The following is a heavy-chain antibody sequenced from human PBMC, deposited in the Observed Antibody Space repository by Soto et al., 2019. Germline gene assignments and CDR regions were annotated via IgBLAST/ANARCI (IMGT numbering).Heavy chain of an antibody. J-gene: IGHJ6*02. CDR2: ISGSGGST. Sequence: GGSLRLSCAASGFTFSSYAMSWVRQAPGKGLEWVSAISGSGGSTYYADSVKGRFTISRDNSKTTLYLQMNSLRAEDTAVYYCAKFLRGYCSSTSCYETGATNSYYYYGMDVWGQGTTVTVSS. CDR3: AKFLRGYCSSTSCYETGATNSYYYYGMDV. D-gene: IGHD2-2*01. CDR1: GFTFSSYA. V-gene: IGHV3-23*01.